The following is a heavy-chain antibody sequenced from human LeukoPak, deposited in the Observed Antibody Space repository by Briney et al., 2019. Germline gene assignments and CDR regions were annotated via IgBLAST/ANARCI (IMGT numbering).Heavy chain of an antibody. D-gene: IGHD3-3*01. Sequence: ASVKVSCKASGYTFISYYMHWVRQAPGQGLEWMGIINPSGGSTSYAQKFQGRVTMTRDTSTSTVYMELSSLRSEDTAVYYCARDTTASPMYYDFWSGYYGTGAFDIWGQGTMVTVSS. CDR1: GYTFISYY. V-gene: IGHV1-46*01. J-gene: IGHJ3*02. CDR2: INPSGGST. CDR3: ARDTTASPMYYDFWSGYYGTGAFDI.